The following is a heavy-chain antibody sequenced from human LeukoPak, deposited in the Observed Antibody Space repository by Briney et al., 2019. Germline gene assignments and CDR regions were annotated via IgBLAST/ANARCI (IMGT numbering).Heavy chain of an antibody. CDR1: GFTFSSYW. Sequence: PGGSLRLSCAASGFTFSSYWMYWVRQAPGKRLVWVSRINTDGSTTNYADSVKGRFTISRDNAKNTLYLQMNSLRAEDTAVYYCAAVTTADWGPGTLVTVSS. J-gene: IGHJ4*02. D-gene: IGHD4-17*01. CDR3: AAVTTAD. CDR2: INTDGSTT. V-gene: IGHV3-74*01.